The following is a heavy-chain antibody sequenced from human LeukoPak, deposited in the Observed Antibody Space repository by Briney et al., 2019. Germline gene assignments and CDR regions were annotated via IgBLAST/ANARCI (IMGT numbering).Heavy chain of an antibody. Sequence: SGTLSLTCAVSGGSISSSYWWSWVRQPPGKGLEWIGEVYHSGSTNYRPSLKSRVTISVDTSKNQFSLKLSSVTAADTAVYYCARGRAGLGYCSGGSCYPSDYWGQGTLVTVSS. J-gene: IGHJ4*02. CDR2: VYHSGST. V-gene: IGHV4-4*02. CDR1: GGSISSSYW. CDR3: ARGRAGLGYCSGGSCYPSDY. D-gene: IGHD2-15*01.